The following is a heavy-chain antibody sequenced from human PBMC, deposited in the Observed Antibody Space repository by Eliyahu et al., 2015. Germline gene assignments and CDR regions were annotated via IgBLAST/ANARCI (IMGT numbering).Heavy chain of an antibody. CDR2: IRNKANSYST. J-gene: IGHJ3*01. CDR3: IRVKGGGAFDV. CDR1: GFXLSTTS. Sequence: EVQLVESGGTLVQPGGSLRLXXAAXGFXLSTTSWAWVRQAQGKGPEWVGRIRNKANSYSTDFAASVKGRFSISREDSENSLYLQMNSLKIEDTAVYYCIRVKGGGAFDVWGQGTTVTVSS. V-gene: IGHV3-72*01. D-gene: IGHD1-26*01.